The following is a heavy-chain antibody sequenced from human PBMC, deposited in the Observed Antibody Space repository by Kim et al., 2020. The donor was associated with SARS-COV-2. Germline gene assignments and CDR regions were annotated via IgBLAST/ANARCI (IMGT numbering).Heavy chain of an antibody. CDR2: INHSGST. CDR3: ARYRRPGLLDY. Sequence: SETLSLTCAVYGGSFSGYYWSWIRQPPGKGLEWIGEINHSGSTNYNPSLKSRVTISVDTSKNQFSLKLSSVTAADTAVYYCARYRRPGLLDYWGQGTLVTVSS. J-gene: IGHJ4*02. CDR1: GGSFSGYY. D-gene: IGHD1-26*01. V-gene: IGHV4-34*01.